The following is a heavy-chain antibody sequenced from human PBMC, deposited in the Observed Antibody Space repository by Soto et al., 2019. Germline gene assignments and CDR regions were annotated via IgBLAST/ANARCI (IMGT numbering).Heavy chain of an antibody. CDR1: GYTFTSYY. Sequence: ASVKVSCKASGYTFTSYYMHWVRQAPGQGLEWMGIINPSGGSTSYAQKFQGRVTMTRDTSTSTVYMELSSLRSEDTAVYYCARDRLGSYGPLRSYYFDYWGQGTLVTVYS. CDR3: ARDRLGSYGPLRSYYFDY. V-gene: IGHV1-46*01. D-gene: IGHD5-18*01. J-gene: IGHJ4*02. CDR2: INPSGGST.